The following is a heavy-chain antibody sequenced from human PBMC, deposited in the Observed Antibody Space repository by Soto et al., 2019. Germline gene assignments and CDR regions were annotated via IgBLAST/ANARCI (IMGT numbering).Heavy chain of an antibody. V-gene: IGHV4-4*07. CDR2: IFSSGST. Sequence: SCKAPGDTFTSYYMHWVRQAPGHGLEWIGRIFSSGSTSFNPSLESRVAMSVDTSKNHFSLNLSSVTAADMAVYYCAREGSYSAYNFAHGIQLWSFDFWGQGALVTVSS. D-gene: IGHD5-12*01. J-gene: IGHJ4*02. CDR1: GDTFTSYY. CDR3: AREGSYSAYNFAHGIQLWSFDF.